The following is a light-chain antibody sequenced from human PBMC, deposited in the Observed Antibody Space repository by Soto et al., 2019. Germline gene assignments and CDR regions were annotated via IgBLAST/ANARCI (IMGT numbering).Light chain of an antibody. J-gene: IGKJ2*01. CDR2: KVS. CDR3: QQSYTTRGT. Sequence: DIQMTQSPSSLSASVGDRVTITCRASQSISNYLNWYQQKPGKTPKLLIYKVSTLQSGVPSRFSGSESGTDFTLTISSLQPEYFATYYCQQSYTTRGTFGQGTKLEIK. V-gene: IGKV1-39*01. CDR1: QSISNY.